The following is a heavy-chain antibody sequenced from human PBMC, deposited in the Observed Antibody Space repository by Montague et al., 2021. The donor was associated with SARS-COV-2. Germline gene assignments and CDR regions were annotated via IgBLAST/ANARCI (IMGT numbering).Heavy chain of an antibody. V-gene: IGHV3-33*08. Sequence: SLRLSCAASGFTFSTAIMRWVRQAPGKGLEWVAAVGLDGSSGNYADSVKGRFTISRDNGKHMVTLQMDGLADEDTAVYYCAREGYTRGHAGCLELWGQGTLVTVSS. CDR3: AREGYTRGHAGCLEL. CDR1: GFTFSTAI. J-gene: IGHJ4*02. D-gene: IGHD5-12*01. CDR2: VGLDGSSG.